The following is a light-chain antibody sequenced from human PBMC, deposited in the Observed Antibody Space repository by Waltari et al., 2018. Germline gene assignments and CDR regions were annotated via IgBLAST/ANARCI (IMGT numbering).Light chain of an antibody. CDR3: QQSRQWPRRT. CDR2: YAN. V-gene: IGKV3D-15*01. J-gene: IGKJ2*01. CDR1: ERVGTD. Sequence: EIVMTQSPVTMSVSTGEGVPLSCTASERVGTDVAWYRHKPGQPPRLLIYYANARATGAPARISGSGSGTDFTLTISSLEPEDFAFYYCQQSRQWPRRTFGQGTKLEI.